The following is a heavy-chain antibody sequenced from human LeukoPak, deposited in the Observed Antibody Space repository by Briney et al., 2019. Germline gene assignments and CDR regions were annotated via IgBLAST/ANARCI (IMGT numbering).Heavy chain of an antibody. D-gene: IGHD2-15*01. CDR1: GGSISSSYY. CDR3: ARVSAVVAKHRRVFDP. Sequence: SETLSLTCTVSGGSISSSYYWGWTRQPPGKGLEWIGTIYYSGTTYYNPSLKSRVTISVDMSKNQFSLKLSSVTAADTAVYFCARVSAVVAKHRRVFDPWGQGTLVTVSS. J-gene: IGHJ5*02. V-gene: IGHV4-39*07. CDR2: IYYSGTT.